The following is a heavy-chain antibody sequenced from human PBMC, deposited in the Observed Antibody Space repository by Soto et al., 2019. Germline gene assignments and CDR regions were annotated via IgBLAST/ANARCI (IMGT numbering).Heavy chain of an antibody. CDR3: TTDQPGIVPAGIVLDF. V-gene: IGHV3-15*07. Sequence: RKGLEWVGRIKSKTYGGTTDYAAPVKGRFTVSRDDSKNTLYLQMNSLKTEDTAVYYCTTDQPGIVPAGIVLDFWGRGTLVTVSS. CDR2: IKSKTYGGTT. D-gene: IGHD6-13*01. J-gene: IGHJ4*02.